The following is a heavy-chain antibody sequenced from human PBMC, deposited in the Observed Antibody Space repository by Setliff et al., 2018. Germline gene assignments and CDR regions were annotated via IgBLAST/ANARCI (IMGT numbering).Heavy chain of an antibody. D-gene: IGHD3-10*01. CDR1: GGSFTPYY. CDR3: ARESATIGEFPLYYFDK. J-gene: IGHJ4*02. Sequence: SETLSLTCTVSGGSFTPYYWSWIRQPPGKGLEWIGYVYYSGTAYYNPSPKSRVTVIVDTSKNQFSLRLSSVTAADAAVYFCARESATIGEFPLYYFDKWGQGIPVTVSS. V-gene: IGHV4-59*12. CDR2: VYYSGTA.